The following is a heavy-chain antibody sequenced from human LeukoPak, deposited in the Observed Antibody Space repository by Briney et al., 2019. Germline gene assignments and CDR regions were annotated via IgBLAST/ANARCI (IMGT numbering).Heavy chain of an antibody. CDR2: ISYDGSNK. CDR3: AKLVGTAMATNWFDP. J-gene: IGHJ5*02. V-gene: IGHV3-30*18. D-gene: IGHD5-18*01. Sequence: GGSLRLSCAASGFIFSNYAMHWIRQAPGKGLEWVAVISYDGSNKYYADSVKGRFTISRDNSKNTLYLQMNSLRAEDTAVYYCAKLVGTAMATNWFDPWGQGTLVTVSS. CDR1: GFIFSNYA.